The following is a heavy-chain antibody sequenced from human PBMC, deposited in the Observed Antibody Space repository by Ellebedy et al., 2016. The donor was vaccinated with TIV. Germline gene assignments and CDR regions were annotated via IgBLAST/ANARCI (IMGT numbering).Heavy chain of an antibody. Sequence: GESLKISXAASGFTFSSYGMHWVRQAPGKGLEWVAVISYDGSNKYYADSVKGRFTISRDNSKNTLYLQMNSLRAEDTAVYYCAKDSVVYCSSTSCYTPIDYWGQGTLVTVSS. CDR2: ISYDGSNK. J-gene: IGHJ4*02. V-gene: IGHV3-30*18. CDR3: AKDSVVYCSSTSCYTPIDY. D-gene: IGHD2-2*02. CDR1: GFTFSSYG.